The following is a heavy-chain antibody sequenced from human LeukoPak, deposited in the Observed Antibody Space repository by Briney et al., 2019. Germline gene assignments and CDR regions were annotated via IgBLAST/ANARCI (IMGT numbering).Heavy chain of an antibody. CDR1: DGSFSNYY. D-gene: IGHD6-13*01. Sequence: SETLSLTCAVYDGSFSNYYWSWIRQPPGKGLEWIGEINHGGSTDYNPSLKSRVTIAVDTSNNQFSLKLTSVTAADTAVYYCAIRRVYSSNWYHFYDPWGQGTLVTVSS. V-gene: IGHV4-34*01. CDR3: AIRRVYSSNWYHFYDP. CDR2: INHGGST. J-gene: IGHJ5*02.